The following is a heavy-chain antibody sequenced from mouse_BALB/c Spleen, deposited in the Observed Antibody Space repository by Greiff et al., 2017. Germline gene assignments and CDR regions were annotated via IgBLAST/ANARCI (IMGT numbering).Heavy chain of an antibody. V-gene: IGHV2-9*02. Sequence: VHLVESGPGLVAPSQSLSITCTVSGFSLTSYGVHWVRQPPGKGLEWLGVIWAGGSTNYNSALMSRLSISKDNSKSQVFLKMNSLQTDDTAMYYCATREYGNYFFYAMDYWGQGTSVTVSS. CDR2: IWAGGST. CDR3: ATREYGNYFFYAMDY. D-gene: IGHD2-1*01. CDR1: GFSLTSYG. J-gene: IGHJ4*01.